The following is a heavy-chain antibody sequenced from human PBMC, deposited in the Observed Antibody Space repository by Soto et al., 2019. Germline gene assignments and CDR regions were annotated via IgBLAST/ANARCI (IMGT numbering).Heavy chain of an antibody. Sequence: QVQLVQSGAEVKKPGSSVKVSCNASGGTFSSYAISWVRQAPGQGLEWMGGIIPISGTANYAQKFQGRVTITADESTSTAYMELSSLRSEDTAVYYCARSHGSSTSLEIYYYYYYGMDVWGQGTTVTVSS. D-gene: IGHD2-2*01. CDR1: GGTFSSYA. CDR3: ARSHGSSTSLEIYYYYYYGMDV. J-gene: IGHJ6*02. V-gene: IGHV1-69*01. CDR2: IIPISGTA.